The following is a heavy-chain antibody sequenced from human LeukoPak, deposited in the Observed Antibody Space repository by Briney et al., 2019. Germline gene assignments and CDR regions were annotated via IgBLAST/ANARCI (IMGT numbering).Heavy chain of an antibody. D-gene: IGHD1/OR15-1a*01. Sequence: GGSLRLSCAASGFTFSGYWMSWVRQAPGKGLEWVVNINQDAGDKYYVDPVTGRFTISRENVNHSLYLQMNSLRAEDTAVYYCAKQRGQGYYFDYWGQGTLVTVSS. V-gene: IGHV3-7*01. J-gene: IGHJ4*02. CDR1: GFTFSGYW. CDR3: AKQRGQGYYFDY. CDR2: INQDAGDK.